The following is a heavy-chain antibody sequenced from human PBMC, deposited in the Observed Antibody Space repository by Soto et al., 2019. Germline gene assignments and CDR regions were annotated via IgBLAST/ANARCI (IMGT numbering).Heavy chain of an antibody. CDR2: MNPTSVKT. J-gene: IGHJ5*02. V-gene: IGHV1-8*01. Sequence: QVQLVQSGAEVKKPGASVKLSCKASGYTFTSYDINWVRQATGQGLESMGWMNPTSVKTGYAQKFQGRVTMTWNTSISTAYLELGSLRSEDTALYYCVRNTDATMAQDENWFDPWGQGTMVTVSS. CDR3: VRNTDATMAQDENWFDP. CDR1: GYTFTSYD. D-gene: IGHD2-2*01.